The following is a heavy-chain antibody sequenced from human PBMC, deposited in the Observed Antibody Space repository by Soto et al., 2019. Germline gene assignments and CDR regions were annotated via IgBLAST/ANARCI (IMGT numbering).Heavy chain of an antibody. CDR1: GFTFSSYG. CDR2: IWSDGSNK. V-gene: IGHV3-33*01. Sequence: ESGGGVVQPGRSLRLSCAASGFTFSSYGMHWVRQAPGKGREWVAVIWSDGSNKYYADSVKGRFTISRDNSKNTLYLQINSLRAEDTAVYYCAREGDYGSADYWGQGTLVTVSS. J-gene: IGHJ4*02. D-gene: IGHD3-10*01. CDR3: AREGDYGSADY.